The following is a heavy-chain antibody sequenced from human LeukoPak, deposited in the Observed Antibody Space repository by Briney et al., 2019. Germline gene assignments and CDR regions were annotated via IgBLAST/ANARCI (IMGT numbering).Heavy chain of an antibody. Sequence: GGSLRLSCAASGFTFSSYGMHCVRQAPGEGLEWVAFIRYDGSNKYYADSVKGRFTISRDNSKNTLYLQMNSLRAEDTAVYYCAREHSSGWYGEYDYWGQGTLVTVSS. CDR3: AREHSSGWYGEYDY. D-gene: IGHD6-19*01. CDR1: GFTFSSYG. CDR2: IRYDGSNK. V-gene: IGHV3-30*02. J-gene: IGHJ4*02.